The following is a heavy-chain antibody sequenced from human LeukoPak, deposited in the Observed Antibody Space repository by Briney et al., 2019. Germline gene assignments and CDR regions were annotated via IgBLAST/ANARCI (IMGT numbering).Heavy chain of an antibody. CDR1: GFTFSNYG. V-gene: IGHV3-30*19. J-gene: IGHJ6*03. CDR3: ARTMDIYSNYAYYYYMDV. D-gene: IGHD4-11*01. Sequence: PGGSLRLSCAASGFTFSNYGIHWVRQAPGKGLEWVAFIQYDGSNKYYADSVKGRFTISRDNSKNTLYLQMNSLRAEDTAVYYCARTMDIYSNYAYYYYMDVWGKGTTVTVSS. CDR2: IQYDGSNK.